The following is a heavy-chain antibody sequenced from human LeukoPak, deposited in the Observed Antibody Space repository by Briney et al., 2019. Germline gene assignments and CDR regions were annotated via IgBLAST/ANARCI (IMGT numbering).Heavy chain of an antibody. J-gene: IGHJ4*02. CDR1: GFTFSSYW. D-gene: IGHD2/OR15-2a*01. Sequence: GGSLRLSCAASGFTFSSYWMGWVRQAPGKGLEWVANIKQDGSEKYYVGSVRGRFTISRDNAKNSLYLQMNSLRAEDTALYYCARDEHQYFHATSGRFDYWGQGILVTVSS. V-gene: IGHV3-7*04. CDR2: IKQDGSEK. CDR3: ARDEHQYFHATSGRFDY.